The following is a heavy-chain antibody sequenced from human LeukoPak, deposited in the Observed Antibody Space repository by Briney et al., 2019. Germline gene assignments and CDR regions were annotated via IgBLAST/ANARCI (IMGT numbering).Heavy chain of an antibody. V-gene: IGHV3-13*01. Sequence: VGSLRLSCTASGLTLGSHDMHWVRQTTGEGLEWVAAISSGFHTFYAGSVKGRFTVSREDAKNSLYLQMNSLRAGDTAVYYCVREARGYHYTYFDYWGQGTLVTVSS. J-gene: IGHJ4*02. D-gene: IGHD5-18*01. CDR3: VREARGYHYTYFDY. CDR2: ISSGFHT. CDR1: GLTLGSHD.